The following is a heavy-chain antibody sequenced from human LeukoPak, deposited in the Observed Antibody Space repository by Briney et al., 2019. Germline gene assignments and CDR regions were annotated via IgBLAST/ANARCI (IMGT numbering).Heavy chain of an antibody. CDR2: ITSGSGSL. CDR3: AKERATTTTFDY. J-gene: IGHJ4*02. CDR1: GFTFSSYG. V-gene: IGHV3-48*02. Sequence: GGSLRLSCAASGFTFSSYGMSWVRQPPEKGLEWVSYITSGSGSLCYADSVKSRFTISRDNAKNSLYLQMNSLRDEDTAVYYCAKERATTTTFDYWGQGTLITVSS. D-gene: IGHD1-26*01.